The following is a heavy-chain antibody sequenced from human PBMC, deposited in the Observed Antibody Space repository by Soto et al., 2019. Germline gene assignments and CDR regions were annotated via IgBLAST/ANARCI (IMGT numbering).Heavy chain of an antibody. CDR1: GGSISSGVYY. D-gene: IGHD3-22*01. CDR3: ARARGSGYYYDY. V-gene: IGHV4-31*03. CDR2: IYYSGST. J-gene: IGHJ4*02. Sequence: PSETLSLTCTVSGGSISSGVYYWSWIRQHPGNGLEWIGYIYYSGSTYYNPSLKSRVTISVDTSKNQFSLKLSSVTAADTAVYYCARARGSGYYYDYWGPGPLMTVHS.